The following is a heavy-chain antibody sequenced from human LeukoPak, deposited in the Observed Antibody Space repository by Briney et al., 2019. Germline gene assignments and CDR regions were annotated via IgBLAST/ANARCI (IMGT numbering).Heavy chain of an antibody. D-gene: IGHD6-19*01. CDR1: GLILSDHY. J-gene: IGHJ5*02. V-gene: IGHV3-23*01. CDR2: ISGSGGST. CDR3: AKEGPMPGIAVA. Sequence: GGSLRFSCAVSGLILSDHYIDWVRQAAGKGLEWVSAISGSGGSTYYADSVKGRFTISRDNSKNTLYLQMNSLRAEDTAVYYCAKEGPMPGIAVAWGQGTLVTVSS.